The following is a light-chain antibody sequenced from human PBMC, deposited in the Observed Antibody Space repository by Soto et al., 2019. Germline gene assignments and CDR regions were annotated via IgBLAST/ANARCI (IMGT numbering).Light chain of an antibody. Sequence: QSVLTQSPSVSAAPGQKVTISCSGISSNIGKNYVSWYQQLPGTAPKLLMYDNNKRPSGIPDQFSGSKSGTSGTLDITGLQTGDDADYYCATWDGSLPGEVFGGGTKLTVL. V-gene: IGLV1-51*01. CDR1: SSNIGKNY. CDR3: ATWDGSLPGEV. J-gene: IGLJ2*01. CDR2: DNN.